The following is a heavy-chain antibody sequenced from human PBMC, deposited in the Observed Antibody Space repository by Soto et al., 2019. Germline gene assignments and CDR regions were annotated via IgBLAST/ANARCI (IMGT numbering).Heavy chain of an antibody. CDR3: VFDFWLVPTV. J-gene: IGHJ6*04. V-gene: IGHV3-48*01. CDR2: IHSSSSWG. D-gene: IGHD3-3*01. Sequence: EVQLVESGGGLVQPGGSLKLSCAASGFTFSTHSMNWVRQAPGRGLEWVSYIHSSSSWGVYAGSVRGRFTVSRDNAKNSLYLQMSSLGAEVTAGYYCVFDFWLVPTVWGKGTTVTVSS. CDR1: GFTFSTHS.